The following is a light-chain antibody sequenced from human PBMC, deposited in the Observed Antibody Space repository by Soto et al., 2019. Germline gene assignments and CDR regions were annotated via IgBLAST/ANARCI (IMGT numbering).Light chain of an antibody. CDR3: QQYNNWPRT. CDR2: DAS. V-gene: IGKV1-5*01. Sequence: DFQMTQSPSTLSASLGDRVTITCRASQNIRSRLAWFQQKPGKAPKLLIYDASSLESGVPQRFSGSGSGTEFTLTISSLQSEDFAVYYCQQYNNWPRTFGQGTKVDIK. J-gene: IGKJ1*01. CDR1: QNIRSR.